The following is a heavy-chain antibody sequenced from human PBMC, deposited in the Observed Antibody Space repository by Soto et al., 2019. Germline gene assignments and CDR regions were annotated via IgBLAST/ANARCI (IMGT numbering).Heavy chain of an antibody. CDR3: ARHRSRIAVAGTLLFYFDY. J-gene: IGHJ4*02. CDR1: GGSISSSSYY. CDR2: IFYSGST. V-gene: IGHV4-39*01. D-gene: IGHD6-19*01. Sequence: PSETLSLTCTVSGGSISSSSYYWGWIRQPPGKGLEWIGCIFYSGSTYYNPPPKSRVSIYVDTSKNQFSLKLSSVTAADTAVYYCARHRSRIAVAGTLLFYFDYWGQGTLVTVSS.